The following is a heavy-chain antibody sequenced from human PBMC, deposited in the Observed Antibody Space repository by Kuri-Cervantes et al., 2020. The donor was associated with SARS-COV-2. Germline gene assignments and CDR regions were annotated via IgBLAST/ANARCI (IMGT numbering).Heavy chain of an antibody. CDR2: INPNSGGT. D-gene: IGHD2-21*02. J-gene: IGHJ4*02. Sequence: ASVKVSCKASRYTFTGYYMHWVRQAPGQGLEWMGWINPNSGGTNYAQKFQGRVTMTRDTSISTAYMELSRLRSDDTAVYYCARADPPLAYCGGDCRLFDYWGQGTLVTVSS. CDR3: ARADPPLAYCGGDCRLFDY. CDR1: RYTFTGYY. V-gene: IGHV1-2*02.